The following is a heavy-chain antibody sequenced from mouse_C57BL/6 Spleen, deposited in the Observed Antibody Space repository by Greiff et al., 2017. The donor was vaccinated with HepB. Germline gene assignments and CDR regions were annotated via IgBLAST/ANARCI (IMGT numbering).Heavy chain of an antibody. V-gene: IGHV5-4*01. CDR3: ASRGSSYHFDY. Sequence: EVQWVESGGGLVKPGGSLKLSCAASGFTFSSYAMSWVRQTPEKRLEWVATISDGGSYTYYPDNVKGRFTISRDNAKNNLYLQMSHLKSEDTAMYYCASRGSSYHFDYWGQGTTLTVSS. J-gene: IGHJ2*01. CDR1: GFTFSSYA. CDR2: ISDGGSYT. D-gene: IGHD1-1*01.